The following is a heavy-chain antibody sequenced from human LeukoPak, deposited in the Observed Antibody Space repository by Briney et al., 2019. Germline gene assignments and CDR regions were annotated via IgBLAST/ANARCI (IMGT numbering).Heavy chain of an antibody. D-gene: IGHD3-10*01. V-gene: IGHV3-21*01. CDR1: GFTFSSYS. CDR3: AREEEWYASGTYYKGFDS. Sequence: GSLRLSCAASGFTFSSYSMNWVRQAPGKGLEWVSSISSSSSYIYYADSVKGRFTISRDNAKNSLYLQMNSLRADDTAVYYCAREEEWYASGTYYKGFDSWGQGTLVTVSS. J-gene: IGHJ4*02. CDR2: ISSSSSYI.